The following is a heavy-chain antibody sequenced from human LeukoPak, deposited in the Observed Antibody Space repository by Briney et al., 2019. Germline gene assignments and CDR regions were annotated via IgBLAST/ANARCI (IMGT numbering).Heavy chain of an antibody. D-gene: IGHD2-21*02. CDR1: GFTFSNYA. J-gene: IGHJ4*02. Sequence: PGGSLRLSCAASGFTFSNYAMSWVRQAPGKGLEWVSSISGGGDNTFYADSVRGRFTVSRDNSKNTLYVQMKSLRAEDTAVYYCAKAFVVVPGNVNYFDYWGQGTLVTVSS. CDR3: AKAFVVVPGNVNYFDY. V-gene: IGHV3-23*01. CDR2: ISGGGDNT.